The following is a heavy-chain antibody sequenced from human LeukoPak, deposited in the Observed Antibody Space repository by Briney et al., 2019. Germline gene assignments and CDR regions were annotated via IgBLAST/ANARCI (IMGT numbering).Heavy chain of an antibody. J-gene: IGHJ4*02. CDR2: ISSNGGST. CDR1: GFTFSSYA. V-gene: IGHV3-64*01. Sequence: PGGSLRLSCAASGFTFSSYAMHWVRQAPGKGLEYVSAISSNGGSTYYANSVKGRFTISRDNSKNTLYLQMGSLRAEDMAVYYCAREAEMAILEIEHNYFDYWGQGTLVTVSS. D-gene: IGHD5-24*01. CDR3: AREAEMAILEIEHNYFDY.